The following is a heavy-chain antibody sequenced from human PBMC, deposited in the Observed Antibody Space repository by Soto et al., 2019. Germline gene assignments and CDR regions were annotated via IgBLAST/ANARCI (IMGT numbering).Heavy chain of an antibody. Sequence: SETLSLTCTVSGGSISSSSYYWGWIRQPPGKGLEWIGSIYYSGSTYYNPSLKSRVTISVDTSKNQFSLKLSSVTAADTAVYYCARQGGEWQDLESFYFDYWGQGTLVTVSS. J-gene: IGHJ4*02. CDR3: ARQGGEWQDLESFYFDY. CDR2: IYYSGST. V-gene: IGHV4-39*01. D-gene: IGHD3-10*01. CDR1: GGSISSSSYY.